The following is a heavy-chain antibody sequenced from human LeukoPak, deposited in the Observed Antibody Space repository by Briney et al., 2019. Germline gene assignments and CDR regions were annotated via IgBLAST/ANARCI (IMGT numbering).Heavy chain of an antibody. CDR2: ISGSGGST. CDR1: GFTFSSYA. J-gene: IGHJ4*02. V-gene: IGHV3-23*01. D-gene: IGHD6-19*01. CDR3: ARDPAPNSSGWYYYFDY. Sequence: GGSLRLSCAASGFTFSSYAMIWVRQAPGKGLEWVSGISGSGGSTYYADSVKGRFTISRDNAKNSLYLQMNSLRAEDTAVYYCARDPAPNSSGWYYYFDYWGQGTLVTVSS.